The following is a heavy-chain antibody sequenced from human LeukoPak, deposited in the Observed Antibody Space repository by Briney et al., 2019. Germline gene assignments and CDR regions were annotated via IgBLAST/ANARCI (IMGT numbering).Heavy chain of an antibody. D-gene: IGHD3-22*01. V-gene: IGHV3-9*03. CDR2: ISWNSGSI. CDR3: AKGTGDYYDSSGFDY. J-gene: IGHJ4*02. CDR1: GFTFDDYA. Sequence: PGRSLRLSCAASGFTFDDYAMHWVRQAPGKGREWVSGISWNSGSIGYADSVKGRFTISRDNAKHSLYLQMNSLRAEDMALYYCAKGTGDYYDSSGFDYWGQGTLVTVSS.